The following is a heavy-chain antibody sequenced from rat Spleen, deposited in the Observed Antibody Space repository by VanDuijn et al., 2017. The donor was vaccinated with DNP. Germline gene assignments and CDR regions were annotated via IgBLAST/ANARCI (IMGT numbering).Heavy chain of an antibody. CDR3: VKHLDA. CDR2: ISGGGGDT. V-gene: IGHV5S13*01. Sequence: EVQLVESGGGLVQPGRSLKLSCAASGFTFSNYGMAWVLQTPTEGLEWVASISGGGGDTGYRDSVKGRFTISRDNAKNTHYLQMDSLRSEDTATYHCVKHLDAWGQGTSVTVSS. J-gene: IGHJ4*01. CDR1: GFTFSNYG.